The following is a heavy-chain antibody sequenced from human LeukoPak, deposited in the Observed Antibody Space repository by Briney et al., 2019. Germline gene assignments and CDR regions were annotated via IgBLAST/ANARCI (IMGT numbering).Heavy chain of an antibody. V-gene: IGHV1-69*06. CDR3: ARVDIVVVPAAHNWFDP. CDR2: IIPIFGTA. D-gene: IGHD2-2*03. Sequence: ASVKVSCKASGGTFSSYAISWVRQAPGQGLEWMGGIIPIFGTANYAQKFQGRATITADKSTSTAYMELSSLRSEDTAVYYCARVDIVVVPAAHNWFDPWGQGALVTVSS. J-gene: IGHJ5*02. CDR1: GGTFSSYA.